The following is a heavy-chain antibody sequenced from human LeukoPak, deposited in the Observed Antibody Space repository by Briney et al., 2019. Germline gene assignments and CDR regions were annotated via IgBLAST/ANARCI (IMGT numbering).Heavy chain of an antibody. D-gene: IGHD7-27*01. CDR3: ARDLNWASPGNFDY. J-gene: IGHJ4*02. CDR1: GDSVSSNSAA. Sequence: SQTLSLTCAISGDSVSSNSAAWNWIRQSPSRGLEWLGRTYYRSKWYNDYAVSVRSRISINPDTSKNQFSLQLNSVTPEDTAVYYCARDLNWASPGNFDYWGQGTLVTVSS. V-gene: IGHV6-1*01. CDR2: TYYRSKWYN.